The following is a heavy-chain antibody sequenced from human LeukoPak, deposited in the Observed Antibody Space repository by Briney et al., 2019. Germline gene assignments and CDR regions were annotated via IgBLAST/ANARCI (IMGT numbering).Heavy chain of an antibody. J-gene: IGHJ4*02. CDR3: ARVYYGDYGYFDY. V-gene: IGHV3-7*01. CDR1: GFTFSNYW. Sequence: GGSLRLSCAASGFTFSNYWMTWVRQAPGKGLEWVADIKRDGSEKYYVDSVKSRFSISRDNAKNSLYLQMNSLRAEDTAVYYCARVYYGDYGYFDYWGQGTLVTVSS. CDR2: IKRDGSEK. D-gene: IGHD4-17*01.